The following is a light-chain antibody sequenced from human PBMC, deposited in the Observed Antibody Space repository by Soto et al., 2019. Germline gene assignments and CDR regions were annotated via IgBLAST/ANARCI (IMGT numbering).Light chain of an antibody. CDR2: DAS. J-gene: IGKJ2*02. CDR3: QQRSNWPRT. CDR1: QSVSSY. V-gene: IGKV3-11*01. Sequence: EIVLTQSPATLSLSTGERATLSCRASQSVSSYLAWYQHKPGQAPRLLIYDASNRATGIPARFSGSGSGTDFTLTISSLEPEDFAVYYCQQRSNWPRTFGQGTKLEIK.